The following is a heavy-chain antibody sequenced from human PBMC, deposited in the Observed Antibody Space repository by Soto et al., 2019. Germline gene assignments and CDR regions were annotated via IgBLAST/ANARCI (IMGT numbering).Heavy chain of an antibody. Sequence: QVQLQQWGAGLLKPSETLSLTCAVYGGSFSGYYWSWIRQPPGKGLEWIGEIDHSGSTNYNPSLTRRAPISVDTSKNQFSLKLSSVTAADTAVYYCARGSHLAITMVRGVREARFDYWGQGTLVTVSS. CDR1: GGSFSGYY. CDR2: IDHSGST. D-gene: IGHD3-10*01. CDR3: ARGSHLAITMVRGVREARFDY. J-gene: IGHJ4*02. V-gene: IGHV4-34*01.